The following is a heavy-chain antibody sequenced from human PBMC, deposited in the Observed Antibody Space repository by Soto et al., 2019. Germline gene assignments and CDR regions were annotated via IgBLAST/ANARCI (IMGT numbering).Heavy chain of an antibody. CDR2: ISGSGLTI. V-gene: IGHV3-48*03. Sequence: GGSLRLSCAASGFIFSDYEINWVRQAPGKGLEWVSYISGSGLTIYYADSVKGRFTISRDNAKNSLYLQMNSLGVEDTAVYYCARGPYRNTYNWFDSWGLGTLVTVSS. D-gene: IGHD5-12*01. CDR3: ARGPYRNTYNWFDS. CDR1: GFIFSDYE. J-gene: IGHJ5*02.